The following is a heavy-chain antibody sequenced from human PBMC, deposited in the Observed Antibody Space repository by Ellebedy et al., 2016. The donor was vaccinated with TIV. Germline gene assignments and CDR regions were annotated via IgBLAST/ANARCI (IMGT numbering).Heavy chain of an antibody. Sequence: MPSETLSLTCSVSGGSFGSTRYYWARIRQPQGKGLEWIGSVYHSGSPYFNPSFKSLVTLSADTSKNQFSLNLRTVTAADTAVYYCARIDPWQPIDDWGQGILVSVSS. CDR1: GGSFGSTRYY. CDR3: ARIDPWQPIDD. J-gene: IGHJ4*02. V-gene: IGHV4-39*01. D-gene: IGHD2-21*01. CDR2: VYHSGSP.